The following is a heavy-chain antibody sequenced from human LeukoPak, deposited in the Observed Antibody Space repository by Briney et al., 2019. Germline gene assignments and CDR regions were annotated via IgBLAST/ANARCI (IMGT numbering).Heavy chain of an antibody. CDR1: GGSISSLY. CDR3: ARHRAYSSSSPFDY. V-gene: IGHV4-59*08. J-gene: IGHJ4*02. D-gene: IGHD6-6*01. CDR2: IYYTGST. Sequence: SETLSLTCSASGGSISSLYRSWIRQPPGKGLEWIGYIYYTGSTNYNPSLKSRVTMFVDMSKNQFSLRLSSVTAADTAAYYCARHRAYSSSSPFDYWGQGTLVTVSS.